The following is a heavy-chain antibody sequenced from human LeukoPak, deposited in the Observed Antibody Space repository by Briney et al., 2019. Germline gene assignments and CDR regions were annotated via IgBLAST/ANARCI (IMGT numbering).Heavy chain of an antibody. CDR2: ISGSGGST. J-gene: IGHJ4*02. CDR1: GFTFSSYA. CDR3: ARVGTPDF. Sequence: GGSLRLSCAASGFTFSSYAMSWVRQAPGKGLEWVSAISGSGGSTYYADSVKGRFTISRDNAKKSLYLQMDSLRAEDTAVYYCARVGTPDFWGQGTLVTVSS. V-gene: IGHV3-23*01.